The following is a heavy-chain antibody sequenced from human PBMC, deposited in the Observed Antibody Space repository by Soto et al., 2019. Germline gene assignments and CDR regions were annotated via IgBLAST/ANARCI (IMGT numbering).Heavy chain of an antibody. V-gene: IGHV4-4*07. CDR3: AREAQHGYYDSSGFDFDI. CDR2: IYPSGST. J-gene: IGHJ3*02. D-gene: IGHD3-22*01. Sequence: QVQLQESGPGLVKPSETLSLTCTVSGDSISSYYWSWIRQPAGKGLEWIGRIYPSGSTNYNPSLKSRVTMSVDTYKNQFSLKLSSVTAADTAVYYCAREAQHGYYDSSGFDFDIWGQGTMVTVSS. CDR1: GDSISSYY.